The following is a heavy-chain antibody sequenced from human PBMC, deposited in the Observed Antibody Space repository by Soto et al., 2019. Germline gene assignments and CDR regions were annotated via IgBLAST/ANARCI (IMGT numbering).Heavy chain of an antibody. Sequence: GGSLRLSCAASGFTFSSYAMSWVRQAPGKGLEWVSAISGSGGSTYYADSVKGRFTISRDNSKNTLYLQMNSLRAEDTAVYYCALEMANIAAAGEYYYYMDVWGKGTTVTVSS. D-gene: IGHD6-13*01. CDR1: GFTFSSYA. CDR3: ALEMANIAAAGEYYYYMDV. CDR2: ISGSGGST. V-gene: IGHV3-23*01. J-gene: IGHJ6*03.